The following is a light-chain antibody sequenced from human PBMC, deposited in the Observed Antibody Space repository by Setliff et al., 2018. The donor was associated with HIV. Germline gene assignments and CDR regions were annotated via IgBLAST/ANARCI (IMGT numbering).Light chain of an antibody. Sequence: QSALTQPASVSGSPGQSITISCTGTSSDVVDYNYVSWYQQYPGKAPKLMIYAVSNRPSGVSNRFSGSKSGNTASPTISGLQAEDEADYYCSSYTSSSTLFGGGTKGTVL. CDR2: AVS. CDR1: SSDVVDYNY. J-gene: IGLJ2*01. CDR3: SSYTSSSTL. V-gene: IGLV2-14*03.